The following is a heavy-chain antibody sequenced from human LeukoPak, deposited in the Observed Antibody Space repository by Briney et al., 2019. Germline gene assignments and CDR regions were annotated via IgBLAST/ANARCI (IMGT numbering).Heavy chain of an antibody. CDR3: AREGGYCSSTSCYKSYYYYMDV. CDR1: GFTVSSNY. J-gene: IGHJ6*03. Sequence: GGSLRLSCAASGFTVSSNYMSWVRQAPGKGLEWVSVIYSGGSTYYADSVKGRFTISRDNSKNTLYLQMNSLRAEDTAVYYCAREGGYCSSTSCYKSYYYYMDVWGKGTAVTVSS. CDR2: IYSGGST. V-gene: IGHV3-53*01. D-gene: IGHD2-2*02.